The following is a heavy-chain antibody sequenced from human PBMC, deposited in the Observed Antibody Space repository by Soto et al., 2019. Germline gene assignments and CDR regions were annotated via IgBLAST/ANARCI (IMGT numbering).Heavy chain of an antibody. J-gene: IGHJ6*02. CDR3: AKDSTHYYYYGMDV. D-gene: IGHD2-15*01. Sequence: EVQLLESGGGLVQPGGSLRLSCAASGFTFSSYATSWVRQAPGKGLEWVSAISGSGGSTYYADSVKGRFTISRDNSKNTLYLQMNSLRAEDTAVYYCAKDSTHYYYYGMDVWGQGTTVTVSS. V-gene: IGHV3-23*01. CDR2: ISGSGGST. CDR1: GFTFSSYA.